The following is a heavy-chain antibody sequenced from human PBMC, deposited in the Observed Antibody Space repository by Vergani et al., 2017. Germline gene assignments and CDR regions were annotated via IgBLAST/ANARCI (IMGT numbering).Heavy chain of an antibody. CDR2: IYPGDSDN. J-gene: IGHJ5*02. D-gene: IGHD2-21*01. CDR1: GYSFTSYW. Sequence: EVQLVQSGAEVKKPGESLKISCKGSGYSFTSYWIGWVRQMPGKGLEWMWIIYPGDSDNRYSPSFQGQVTISADTSISTAYLQWSSLKASDTAIYYCARIPIAAINGWFDPWGQGTLVTVSS. V-gene: IGHV5-51*03. CDR3: ARIPIAAINGWFDP.